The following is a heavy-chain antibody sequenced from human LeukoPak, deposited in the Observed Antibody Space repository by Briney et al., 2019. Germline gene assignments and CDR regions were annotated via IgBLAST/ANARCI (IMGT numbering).Heavy chain of an antibody. J-gene: IGHJ3*01. CDR2: VFQSGST. CDR1: GGSISNYY. Sequence: SETLSLTCTVSGGSISNYYWTWIRQPPGKGLEWIGSVFQSGSTYYNPSLKSRVTISVDMSKSQFSLNLSSATAADTAIYYCARDTSSGSLKGAFDLWGQGTMVTVSS. V-gene: IGHV4-39*07. D-gene: IGHD6-19*01. CDR3: ARDTSSGSLKGAFDL.